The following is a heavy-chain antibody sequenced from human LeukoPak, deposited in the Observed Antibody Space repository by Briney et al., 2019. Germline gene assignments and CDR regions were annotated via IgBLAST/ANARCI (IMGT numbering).Heavy chain of an antibody. CDR2: IYYTGST. J-gene: IGHJ4*02. V-gene: IGHV4-59*08. Sequence: SETLSLTCSVSGGSISSLYWSWIRQPPGKGLEWIGYIYYTGSTNYNPSLKSRVTMFVDMSKNQFSLRLSSVTAADTAVYYCARHRASSSSSPFDSWGQGTLVTVSS. CDR3: ARHRASSSSSPFDS. D-gene: IGHD6-6*01. CDR1: GGSISSLY.